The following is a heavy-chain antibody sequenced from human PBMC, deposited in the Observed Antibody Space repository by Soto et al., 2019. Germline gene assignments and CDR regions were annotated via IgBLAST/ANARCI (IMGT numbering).Heavy chain of an antibody. V-gene: IGHV3-33*01. D-gene: IGHD2-2*01. CDR1: GFTFSTYG. J-gene: IGHJ4*02. Sequence: GGSLRLSCAASGFTFSTYGMHWVRQAPGKGLEWVAVVWYDGSNKYYADSVRGRFTISRDNSKNTLYLQMNSLRVEDTAVYYCASRGVSGQLLFWGQGTLVTVSS. CDR3: ASRGVSGQLLF. CDR2: VWYDGSNK.